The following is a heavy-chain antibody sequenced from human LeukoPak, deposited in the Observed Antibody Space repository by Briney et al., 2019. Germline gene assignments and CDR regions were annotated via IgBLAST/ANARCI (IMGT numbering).Heavy chain of an antibody. V-gene: IGHV3-23*01. CDR3: AKGRAGKYYYDSSDY. Sequence: GGSLRLSCAASGFTFSSYSMNWVRQAPGKGLEWVSAISGSGSSTYYAASVKGRFTISRDNSKNTLYLQMNSLRAEDTAVYYCAKGRAGKYYYDSSDYWGQGTLVTVSS. D-gene: IGHD3-22*01. CDR2: ISGSGSST. J-gene: IGHJ4*02. CDR1: GFTFSSYS.